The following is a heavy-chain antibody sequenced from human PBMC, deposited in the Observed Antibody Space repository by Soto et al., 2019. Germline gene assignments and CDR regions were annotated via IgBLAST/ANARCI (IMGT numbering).Heavy chain of an antibody. CDR3: AKDSTGTYYYYYGMDV. CDR1: GFTFSSSW. V-gene: IGHV3-7*03. D-gene: IGHD1-1*01. Sequence: GGSLRLSCAASGFTFSSSWMTWVRQAPGKGLEWVARIKQDGSETYYVDSVKGRFTISRDNSKNSLYLQMNSLRTEDTALYYCAKDSTGTYYYYYGMDVWGQGTTVTVSS. CDR2: IKQDGSET. J-gene: IGHJ6*02.